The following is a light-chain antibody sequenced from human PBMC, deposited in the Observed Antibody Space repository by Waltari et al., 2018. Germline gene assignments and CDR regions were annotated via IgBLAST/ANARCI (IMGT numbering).Light chain of an antibody. V-gene: IGKV1-5*03. J-gene: IGKJ3*01. CDR2: KTS. CDR1: QSVSSF. Sequence: DIQMTQSPSTLSASVGDLVTITCRATQSVSSFLAWYRQKPGRAPNLLIYKTSTLESGVPSRFSGSGSETEFTLTISSLQPDDFATYYCHQYYSLPFTFGPGTKVDV. CDR3: HQYYSLPFT.